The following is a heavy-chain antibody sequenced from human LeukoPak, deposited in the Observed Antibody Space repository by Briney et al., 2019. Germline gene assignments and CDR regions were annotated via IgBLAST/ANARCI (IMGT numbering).Heavy chain of an antibody. Sequence: GRSLRLSCAASGFTFDDYAMHWLRQAPGKGLEWVSGISWNSGSIGYADSVKGRFTISRDDAKNSLYLQMNSLRVDDTAVYYCARWRGGQSEFDSWGQGTLVTVSS. V-gene: IGHV3-9*01. CDR2: ISWNSGSI. CDR1: GFTFDDYA. CDR3: ARWRGGQSEFDS. D-gene: IGHD5-24*01. J-gene: IGHJ4*02.